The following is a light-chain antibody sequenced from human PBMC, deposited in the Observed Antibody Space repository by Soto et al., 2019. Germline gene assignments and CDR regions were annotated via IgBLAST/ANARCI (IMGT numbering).Light chain of an antibody. V-gene: IGKV1-9*01. CDR2: AAS. Sequence: DLQMSQSPSTLSASVGDRVTITCRASQGITSYLAWYQQKPGKAPKLLIYAASSLQSGVPSRFSGSESGTEFTLTISSLQPEDFATYYCQQLNSYPPTFGQGTRLEIK. CDR1: QGITSY. J-gene: IGKJ5*01. CDR3: QQLNSYPPT.